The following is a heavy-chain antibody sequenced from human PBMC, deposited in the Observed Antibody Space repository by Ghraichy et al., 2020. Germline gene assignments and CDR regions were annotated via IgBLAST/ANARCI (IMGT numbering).Heavy chain of an antibody. CDR2: IHYNGST. Sequence: SETLSLTCTVSSGSISSGAYYWGWIRQPPGKGLEWIGSIHYNGSTYYNPSLKSRVTISVDTSKNLFSLKLPSVTAADTAVYYCARDRGLRSYYRAGNDYYHGIDFWGQGTTVAVSS. V-gene: IGHV4-39*02. CDR1: SGSISSGAYY. J-gene: IGHJ6*02. D-gene: IGHD3-3*01. CDR3: ARDRGLRSYYRAGNDYYHGIDF.